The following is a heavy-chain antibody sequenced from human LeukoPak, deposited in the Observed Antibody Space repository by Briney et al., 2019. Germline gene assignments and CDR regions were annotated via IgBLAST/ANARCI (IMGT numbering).Heavy chain of an antibody. V-gene: IGHV1-69*13. D-gene: IGHD5-24*01. Sequence: SVKVSCKASGYSFTNHAIHWVRQAPGQGLEWMGGIIPIFGTANYAQKFQGRVTITADESTSTAYMELSSLRSEDTAVYYCARGKRWLQFRPYFDYWGQGTLVTVSS. CDR2: IIPIFGTA. J-gene: IGHJ4*02. CDR3: ARGKRWLQFRPYFDY. CDR1: GYSFTNHA.